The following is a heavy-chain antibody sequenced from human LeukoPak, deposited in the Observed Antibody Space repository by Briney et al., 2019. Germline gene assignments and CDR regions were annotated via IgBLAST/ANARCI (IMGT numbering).Heavy chain of an antibody. CDR3: ARALSPVVVLGVAPNWFDS. J-gene: IGHJ5*01. D-gene: IGHD3-3*01. Sequence: PSQTLSPTCTVSGGSISSGGYYWSWIRQHPGKGLEWIGYIYYSGSTYYNPSLKSRVTISVDTSKNQFSLKLSSVTAADTAVYYCARALSPVVVLGVAPNWFDSWGQGTLVTVSS. CDR1: GGSISSGGYY. CDR2: IYYSGST. V-gene: IGHV4-31*03.